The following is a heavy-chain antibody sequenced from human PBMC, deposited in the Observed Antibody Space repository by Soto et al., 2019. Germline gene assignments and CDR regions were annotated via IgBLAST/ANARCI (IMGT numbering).Heavy chain of an antibody. CDR3: ASAWTATAGWANWVDR. V-gene: IGHV4-31*03. D-gene: IGHD6-13*01. CDR2: IHYSGST. J-gene: IGHJ5*02. CDR1: GGSISGEGYY. Sequence: QVQLQESGPGLVEPSQTLSLTCTVSGGSISGEGYYWSWIRQYSGWGLEWIGYIHYSGSTYYNPSLKSRVIISVATSKTQFFLNLSSVTAADTAVYCCASAWTATAGWANWVDRWCQGNLVTVPS.